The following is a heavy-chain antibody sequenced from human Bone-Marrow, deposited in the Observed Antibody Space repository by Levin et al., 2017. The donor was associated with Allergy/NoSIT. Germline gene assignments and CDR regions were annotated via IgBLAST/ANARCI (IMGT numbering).Heavy chain of an antibody. V-gene: IGHV4-30-4*01. CDR2: IFYSGGA. Sequence: MTSETLSLTCTASGGSISSADHYWSWIRQSPEKGLEWMGYIFYSGGAYYVPSLKSRLTISVETSENRFSLKLNSVTAADTAVYYCARSVSPGSWYFDLWGRGTLVTVSS. CDR3: ARSVSPGSWYFDL. CDR1: GGSISSADHY. D-gene: IGHD5/OR15-5a*01. J-gene: IGHJ2*01.